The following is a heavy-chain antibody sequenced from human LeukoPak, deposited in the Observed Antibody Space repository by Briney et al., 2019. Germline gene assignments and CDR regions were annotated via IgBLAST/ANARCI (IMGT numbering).Heavy chain of an antibody. Sequence: SETLSLTCTVSGGSISSYYWSWIRQPPGKGLEWIGYIYYSGSTNYNPSLKSRVTISVDTSKNQFSLKLSSVTAADTAVYYCARTYYDILTGYYHSGFDPWGQGTLVTVSS. V-gene: IGHV4-59*01. D-gene: IGHD3-9*01. J-gene: IGHJ5*02. CDR2: IYYSGST. CDR1: GGSISSYY. CDR3: ARTYYDILTGYYHSGFDP.